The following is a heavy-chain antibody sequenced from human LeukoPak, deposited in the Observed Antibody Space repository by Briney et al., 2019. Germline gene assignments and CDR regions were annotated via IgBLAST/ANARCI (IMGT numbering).Heavy chain of an antibody. Sequence: AGSLRLSRAASGFTFSDFWMSWVRQAPTKGLEWVANIKYDGSDKRYVDSVKGRFTVSRDNANNSLYLQMNSLRAEDTAVYYCVRGGGSFDSWGQGTLVTVSS. D-gene: IGHD3-16*01. V-gene: IGHV3-7*04. CDR1: GFTFSDFW. J-gene: IGHJ4*02. CDR2: IKYDGSDK. CDR3: VRGGGSFDS.